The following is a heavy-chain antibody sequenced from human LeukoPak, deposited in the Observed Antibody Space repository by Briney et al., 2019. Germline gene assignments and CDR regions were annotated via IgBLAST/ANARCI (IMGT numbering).Heavy chain of an antibody. D-gene: IGHD3-22*01. J-gene: IGHJ4*02. CDR3: ARSYYYDSSGYRASFDY. CDR1: GYTFTSYG. Sequence: GASVKVSCKASGYTFTSYGISWVRQAPGQGLEWMGWISACNGNTNYAQKLQGRVTMTTDTSTSTAYMELRSLRSDDTAVYYCARSYYYDSSGYRASFDYWGQGTLVTVSS. V-gene: IGHV1-18*01. CDR2: ISACNGNT.